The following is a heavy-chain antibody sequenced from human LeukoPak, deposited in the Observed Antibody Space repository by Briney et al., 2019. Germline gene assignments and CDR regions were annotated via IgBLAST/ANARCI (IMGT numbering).Heavy chain of an antibody. CDR1: GFTFSSYW. V-gene: IGHV3-7*01. D-gene: IGHD6-19*01. CDR3: ARGGQWPQWLGYAFDI. Sequence: GGTLRLSCAASGFTFSSYWMSWVRQAPGKGLEWVANIKQDGSEKYYADSVKGRFTISRDNAKNSLYLQMNSVRADDTAVYCCARGGQWPQWLGYAFDIWGQGTMVTVSS. CDR2: IKQDGSEK. J-gene: IGHJ3*02.